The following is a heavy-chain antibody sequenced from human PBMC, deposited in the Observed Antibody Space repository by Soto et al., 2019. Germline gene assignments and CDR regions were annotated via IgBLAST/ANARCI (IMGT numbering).Heavy chain of an antibody. Sequence: KSGPTLVNPTETLTLTCTVSGFSLSNSGMGVSWIRQPPGKALEWLAHIFSSDEKSYRTSLETRLTVSKDTSKSQVVLTMTNMDPLDTATYYCARAVDRAIYDIWFEPWGQGTQVIVSS. J-gene: IGHJ5*02. D-gene: IGHD5-18*01. CDR3: ARAVDRAIYDIWFEP. CDR2: IFSSDEK. V-gene: IGHV2-26*01. CDR1: GFSLSNSGMG.